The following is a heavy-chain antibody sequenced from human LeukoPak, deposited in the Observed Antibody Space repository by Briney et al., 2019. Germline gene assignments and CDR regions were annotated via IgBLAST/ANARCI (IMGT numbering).Heavy chain of an antibody. J-gene: IGHJ4*02. CDR1: GGTFNTYA. CDR3: ATPGGILTGSNTPYSFDY. Sequence: GASVKVSCKASGGTFNTYAISWVRRAPGQRLEWMGGFIPIYGTANYAQKFQGRVTITADASTSAAYMVLSSLRSEDTAVYYCATPGGILTGSNTPYSFDYWGQGTLVTVSS. V-gene: IGHV1-69*13. CDR2: FIPIYGTA. D-gene: IGHD3-9*01.